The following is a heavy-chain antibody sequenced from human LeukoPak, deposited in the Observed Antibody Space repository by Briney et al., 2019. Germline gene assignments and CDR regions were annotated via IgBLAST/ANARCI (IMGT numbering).Heavy chain of an antibody. J-gene: IGHJ4*02. Sequence: GGSLRLSCAASGFTFSSYEMNWVRQAPGKGLEWISYISTSGSTTYYAGSVKGRFTISRDNAKNSLYLQMNSLRAEDTAVYCCARAYTFGGVIVAFDYWGQGTLVTVSS. CDR2: ISTSGSTT. D-gene: IGHD3-16*02. CDR3: ARAYTFGGVIVAFDY. CDR1: GFTFSSYE. V-gene: IGHV3-48*03.